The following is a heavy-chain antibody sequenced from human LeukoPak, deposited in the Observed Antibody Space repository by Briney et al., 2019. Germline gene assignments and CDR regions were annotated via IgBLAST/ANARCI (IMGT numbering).Heavy chain of an antibody. D-gene: IGHD6-19*01. V-gene: IGHV1-8*01. Sequence: ASVKVSCKASGYTFTSYDIYWVRQATGQGLEWMGWMNPNSGNTGYAQRFQGRVTMTRDTSISTAYMELSSLRSEDTAVYYCARDSSVNAFDMWGQGTMVTVSS. CDR3: ARDSSVNAFDM. CDR2: MNPNSGNT. J-gene: IGHJ3*02. CDR1: GYTFTSYD.